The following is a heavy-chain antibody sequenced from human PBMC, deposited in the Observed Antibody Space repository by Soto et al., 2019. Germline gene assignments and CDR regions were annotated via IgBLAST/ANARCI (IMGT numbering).Heavy chain of an antibody. V-gene: IGHV3-23*01. J-gene: IGHJ4*02. CDR2: ISGSGGST. CDR1: GFTFSSYA. D-gene: IGHD3-16*01. Sequence: GSLRLSCAASGFTFSSYAMSWVRQAPGKGLEWVSAISGSGGSTYYADSVKGRFTISRDNSKNTLYLQMNSLRAEDTAVYYCAKGPPHPGYDFFWGSDGAGLYFDYWGQGSLVTVSS. CDR3: AKGPPHPGYDFFWGSDGAGLYFDY.